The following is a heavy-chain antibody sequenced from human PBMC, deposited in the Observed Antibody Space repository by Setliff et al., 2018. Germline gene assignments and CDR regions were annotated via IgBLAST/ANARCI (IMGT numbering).Heavy chain of an antibody. D-gene: IGHD5-12*01. Sequence: SETLSLTCTVSGGSISSYYWSWIRQPPGKGLEWIGYIYYSGSTNYNPSLKSRVTISVDTSKNQFSLKLSSVTAADTAVYYCARVRKGYSGYDFGDYWGQGTLVTVSS. CDR3: ARVRKGYSGYDFGDY. J-gene: IGHJ4*02. V-gene: IGHV4-59*01. CDR1: GGSISSYY. CDR2: IYYSGST.